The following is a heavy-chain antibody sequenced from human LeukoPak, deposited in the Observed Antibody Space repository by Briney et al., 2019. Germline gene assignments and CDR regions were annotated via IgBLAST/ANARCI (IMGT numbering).Heavy chain of an antibody. J-gene: IGHJ3*02. CDR1: GGSISSSSYY. V-gene: IGHV4-39*07. CDR3: ATYGDDAFDI. Sequence: SETPSLTCTVSGGSISSSSYYWGWIRQPPGKGLEWTGSIYYSGSTYYNPSLKSRVTISVDTSKNQFSLKLSSVTAADTAVYYCATYGDDAFDIWGQGTMVTVSS. D-gene: IGHD3-10*01. CDR2: IYYSGST.